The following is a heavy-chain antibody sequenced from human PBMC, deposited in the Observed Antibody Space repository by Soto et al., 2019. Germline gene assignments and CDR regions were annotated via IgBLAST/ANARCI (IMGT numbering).Heavy chain of an antibody. Sequence: SETLSLTCTVSGGSISSYYWSWIRQPPGKGLEWIGYIYHSGSTNYNPSLKSRVTISVDTSKNQFSLKLSSVTAADTAVYYCARHSIYGSSWYFHNYMDVWGKGTTVTVSS. CDR1: GGSISSYY. D-gene: IGHD6-13*01. CDR3: ARHSIYGSSWYFHNYMDV. J-gene: IGHJ6*03. V-gene: IGHV4-59*08. CDR2: IYHSGST.